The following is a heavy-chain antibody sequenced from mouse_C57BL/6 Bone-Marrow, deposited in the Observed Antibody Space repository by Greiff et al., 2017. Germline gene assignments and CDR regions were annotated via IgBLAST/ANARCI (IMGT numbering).Heavy chain of an antibody. D-gene: IGHD1-1*01. CDR2: ISYDGSN. CDR1: GYSITSGYY. V-gene: IGHV3-6*01. J-gene: IGHJ3*01. Sequence: EVKLQESGPGLVKPSQSLSLTCSVTGYSITSGYYWNWIRQFPGNKLEWMGYISYDGSNNYNPSLKNRIPITRDTSKNQFFLKLNSVTTEDTATYYCAREWIYYYGGFAYWGQGTLVTVSA. CDR3: AREWIYYYGGFAY.